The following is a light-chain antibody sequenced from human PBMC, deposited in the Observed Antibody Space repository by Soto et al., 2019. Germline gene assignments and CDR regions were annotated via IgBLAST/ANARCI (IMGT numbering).Light chain of an antibody. Sequence: DLQMTQSPSTLSASVGDRVTITCWASQSIGSWLAWYQQKPGKAPKLLIYKASSLESGVPSRFSGSGAGTEFTLTISSLQPDDFATYYCQQYNSYPWTFGPGTKVEIK. J-gene: IGKJ1*01. CDR3: QQYNSYPWT. V-gene: IGKV1-5*03. CDR1: QSIGSW. CDR2: KAS.